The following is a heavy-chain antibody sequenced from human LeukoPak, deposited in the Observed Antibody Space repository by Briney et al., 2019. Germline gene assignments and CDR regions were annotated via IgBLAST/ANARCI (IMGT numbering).Heavy chain of an antibody. D-gene: IGHD3-22*01. CDR1: GGSVSSSEYY. CDR2: IYYSGST. Sequence: SETLSLTCTVSGGSVSSSEYYCDWIRQPPGKGLQRIGTIYYSGSTSYNPSLKSRVTISIDTFKNQLSLNLTSVTAADTAVYYCARRVPYYYDSSYYYGMDVWGQGTTVTVSS. V-gene: IGHV4-39*01. J-gene: IGHJ6*02. CDR3: ARRVPYYYDSSYYYGMDV.